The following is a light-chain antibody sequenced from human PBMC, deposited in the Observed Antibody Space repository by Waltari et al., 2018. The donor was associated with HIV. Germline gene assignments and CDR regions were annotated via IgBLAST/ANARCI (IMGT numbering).Light chain of an antibody. J-gene: IGKJ5*01. CDR2: AAS. CDR3: QQCYSTHRIT. Sequence: DIQMTQSPSSLSASVGDRVTMTCRASQRTSSYLNWYQQKPGKAPKLLIYAASSLQSGVPSRFSGSGSGTDFTLTISSLQPEDFATYYSQQCYSTHRITFGQGTRLEIK. CDR1: QRTSSY. V-gene: IGKV1-39*01.